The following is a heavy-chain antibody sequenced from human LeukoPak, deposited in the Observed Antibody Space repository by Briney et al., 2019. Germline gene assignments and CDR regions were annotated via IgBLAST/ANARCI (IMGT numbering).Heavy chain of an antibody. CDR1: GFTFSSYA. CDR2: ISYDGSNK. J-gene: IGHJ4*02. Sequence: GGSLRLSCAASGFTFSSYAMHWVRQAPGKGLEWVAVISYDGSNKYYADSVKGRFTISRDNSKNTLYLQMNSLRAEDTAVYYCARESQGDWGQGTLVTVSS. D-gene: IGHD3-16*01. V-gene: IGHV3-30-3*01. CDR3: ARESQGD.